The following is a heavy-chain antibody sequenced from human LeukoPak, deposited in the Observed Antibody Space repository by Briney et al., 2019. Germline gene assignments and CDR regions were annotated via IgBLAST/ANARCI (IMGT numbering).Heavy chain of an antibody. CDR2: IGTGGDT. J-gene: IGHJ4*02. CDR3: TKEGGPMSATTERYSFDH. D-gene: IGHD4-17*01. Sequence: GGSLRLSCAASGFTFSSYDMHWVRQAPGKGLEWVSGIGTGGDTYYPGSVKGRFTISRDNSENTLSLQMNSLRADDTAVYYCTKEGGPMSATTERYSFDHWGRGTLVTVSS. V-gene: IGHV3-13*01. CDR1: GFTFSSYD.